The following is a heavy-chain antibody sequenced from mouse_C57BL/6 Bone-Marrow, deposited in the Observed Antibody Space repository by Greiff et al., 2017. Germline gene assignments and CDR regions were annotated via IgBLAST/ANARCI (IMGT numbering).Heavy chain of an antibody. CDR2: IFPGSGST. CDR1: GYTFTDYY. J-gene: IGHJ3*01. V-gene: IGHV1-75*01. CDR3: ARMRNYSPWFAY. Sequence: VQLKQSGPELVKPGASVKISCKASGYTFTDYYINWVKQRPGQGLEWIGWIFPGSGSTYYNEKFKGKATLTVDNSSSTAYMLLSSLTSEDSAVYFCARMRNYSPWFAYWGQGTLVTVSA. D-gene: IGHD2-12*01.